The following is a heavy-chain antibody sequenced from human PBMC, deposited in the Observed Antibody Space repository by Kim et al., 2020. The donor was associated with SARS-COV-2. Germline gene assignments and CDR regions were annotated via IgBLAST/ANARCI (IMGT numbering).Heavy chain of an antibody. D-gene: IGHD3-10*01. Sequence: TIHYADSVKGRFTISRDNAKNSLYLQMNSRRDEDTAVYYCARSGSGYFDPWGQGTLVTVSS. CDR2: TI. CDR3: ARSGSGYFDP. V-gene: IGHV3-48*02. J-gene: IGHJ5*02.